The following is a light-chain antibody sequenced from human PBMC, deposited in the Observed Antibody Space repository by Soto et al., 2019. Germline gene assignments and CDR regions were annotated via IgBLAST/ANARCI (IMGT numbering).Light chain of an antibody. CDR1: ISDVAGYNY. CDR2: DVT. CDR3: SSYAGNNNLV. J-gene: IGLJ2*01. Sequence: QSALTQPRSVSGSPGQSVSISCTGTISDVAGYNYVSWYQHHPGKAPKLLISDVTKRPSWVPDRFSGSKSGNTASLTISALQAEDVADYYCSSYAGNNNLVFGGGTKVTVL. V-gene: IGLV2-11*01.